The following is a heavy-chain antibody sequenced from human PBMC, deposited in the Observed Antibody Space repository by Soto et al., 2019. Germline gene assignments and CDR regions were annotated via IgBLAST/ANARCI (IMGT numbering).Heavy chain of an antibody. Sequence: GESLKISCKGSGYSFTSYWIGWVRQMPGKGLEWMGIIHPGDSDARYSPSFQGQVTISVDKSTSTAYLQWSSLKASDTAMYYCATDTARRYYYYGMDVWGQGTTVTVSS. J-gene: IGHJ6*02. V-gene: IGHV5-51*01. CDR2: IHPGDSDA. D-gene: IGHD5-18*01. CDR1: GYSFTSYW. CDR3: ATDTARRYYYYGMDV.